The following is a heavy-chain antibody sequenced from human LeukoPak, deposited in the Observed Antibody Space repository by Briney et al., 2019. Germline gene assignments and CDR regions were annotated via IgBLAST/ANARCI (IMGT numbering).Heavy chain of an antibody. CDR1: GFAFSSYG. J-gene: IGHJ3*02. CDR3: EAFYYDESGWGDASDM. CDR2: IWYDGSNK. Sequence: PGGSLRLFCAASGFAFSSYGMHWVRQAPGKGLEWVAVIWYDGSNKYYAESVKGRFTISRDNAKKSLYLQMNRLRAEDTAVYYCEAFYYDESGWGDASDMWGQGTMVTVSS. V-gene: IGHV3-33*03. D-gene: IGHD3-16*01.